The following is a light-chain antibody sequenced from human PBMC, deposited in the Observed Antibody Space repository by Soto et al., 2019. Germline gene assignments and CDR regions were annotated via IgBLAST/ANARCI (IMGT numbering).Light chain of an antibody. CDR1: QSLVYSDGNTY. J-gene: IGKJ1*01. Sequence: DVVMTQSPLSLPVTLGQPASISCRSSQSLVYSDGNTYESPRRLIYKVSNRDSGVPDRFSGSGSGTDFTLKVSRVGAEDVGVCYCMQGTHWWTFGQGTKVEIK. CDR3: MQGTHWWT. CDR2: KVS. V-gene: IGKV2-30*01.